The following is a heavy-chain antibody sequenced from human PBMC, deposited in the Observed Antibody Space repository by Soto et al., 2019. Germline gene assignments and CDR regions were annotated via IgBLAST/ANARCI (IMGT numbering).Heavy chain of an antibody. CDR2: ISGSGCKK. CDR3: AKNQGVELVPLATVDWFDP. D-gene: IGHD1-26*01. J-gene: IGHJ5*02. V-gene: IGHV3-23*01. CDR1: GFIFENFG. Sequence: GWSLRLSCASSGFIFENFGMRWVRQAPGKGLEWISSISGSGCKKYYADSVKGRFTISRDNSKSTVYLELNNLSAEDTAVYHCAKNQGVELVPLATVDWFDPWGQGSVVTVSS.